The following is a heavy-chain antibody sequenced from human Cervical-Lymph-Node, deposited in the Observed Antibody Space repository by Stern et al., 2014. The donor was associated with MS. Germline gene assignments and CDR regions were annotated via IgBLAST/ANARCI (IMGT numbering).Heavy chain of an antibody. CDR1: GFTVIDNY. J-gene: IGHJ4*02. CDR3: AREGGYCRDTSCYDF. Sequence: EVQLVESGGGLIQPGGSLRLSCAASGFTVIDNYMTWVRQAPGKGLEWVSGIYTGGTTFYAESVKGRFTISRDNVKNTVYLQMNSLRVEDTAVYYCAREGGYCRDTSCYDFWGQGTLVTVSS. D-gene: IGHD2-2*01. CDR2: IYTGGTT. V-gene: IGHV3-53*01.